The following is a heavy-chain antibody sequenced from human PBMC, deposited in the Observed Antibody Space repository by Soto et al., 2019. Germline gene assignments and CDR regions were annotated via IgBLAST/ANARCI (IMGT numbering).Heavy chain of an antibody. CDR3: ARNFRYSSGRDF. CDR1: GGSISSSSYY. D-gene: IGHD6-19*01. J-gene: IGHJ4*02. Sequence: PSETMCLTCTVSGGSISSSSYYWGWIRQPPGKGLEWIGSIYYSGSTYYNPSLKSRVTISVDTSKNQFSLKLSSVTAADTAVYYCARNFRYSSGRDFWGQGTLVTVSS. V-gene: IGHV4-39*01. CDR2: IYYSGST.